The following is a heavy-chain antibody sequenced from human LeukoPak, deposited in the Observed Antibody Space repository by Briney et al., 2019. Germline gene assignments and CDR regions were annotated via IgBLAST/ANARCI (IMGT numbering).Heavy chain of an antibody. Sequence: GGSLRLSCAASGFTFSSYGMSWVRQAPGKGLEWVSAISGSGDSTYYADSVKGRFTISRDNAKNSLYLQMNSLRAEDTAVYYCARDGDGSGSLDYWGQGTLVTVSS. V-gene: IGHV3-23*01. J-gene: IGHJ4*02. D-gene: IGHD3-10*01. CDR3: ARDGDGSGSLDY. CDR1: GFTFSSYG. CDR2: ISGSGDST.